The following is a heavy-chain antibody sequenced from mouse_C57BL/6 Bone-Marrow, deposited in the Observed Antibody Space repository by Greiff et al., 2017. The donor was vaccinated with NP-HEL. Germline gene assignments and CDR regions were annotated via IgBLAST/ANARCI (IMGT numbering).Heavy chain of an antibody. CDR1: GFTFSDFY. V-gene: IGHV7-1*01. CDR2: SRNKANDYTT. CDR3: ARDALDSSGYGGLFAY. Sequence: EVKLVESGGGLVQSGRSLRLSCATSGFTFSDFYMEWVRQAPGKGLEWIAASRNKANDYTTEYSASVKGRFIVSRDTSQSILYLQMNALRAEDTAIYYCARDALDSSGYGGLFAYWGQGTLVTVSA. J-gene: IGHJ3*01. D-gene: IGHD3-2*02.